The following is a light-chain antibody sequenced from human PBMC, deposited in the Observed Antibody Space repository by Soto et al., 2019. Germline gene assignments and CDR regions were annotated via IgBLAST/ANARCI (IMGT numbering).Light chain of an antibody. CDR3: QVWDSSSDHYV. CDR1: NIGSKS. J-gene: IGLJ1*01. CDR2: DDC. Sequence: SYELTQPPSVSVAPGQTARITCGGSNIGSKSVHWYQQKPGQAPVLVVYDDCDRPSGIPERFSGSNSGNTATLTISRVEAGDEADYYCQVWDSSSDHYVFATGTKV. V-gene: IGLV3-21*02.